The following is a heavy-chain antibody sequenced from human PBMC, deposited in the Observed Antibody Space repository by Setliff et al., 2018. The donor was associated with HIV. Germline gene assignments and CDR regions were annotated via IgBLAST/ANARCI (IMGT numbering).Heavy chain of an antibody. D-gene: IGHD4-17*01. CDR1: GASLSRSTYY. CDR3: ARHAGTTVITNWFDP. J-gene: IGHJ5*02. V-gene: IGHV4-39*01. Sequence: SETLSLTCTVSGASLSRSTYYWGWNRQPPGKGLEWIGSMSYSGSSYYNPSLTSRVTISVDTSKNQFSLKLSPVTAADTAIYYCARHAGTTVITNWFDPWGQGTLVTVSS. CDR2: MSYSGSS.